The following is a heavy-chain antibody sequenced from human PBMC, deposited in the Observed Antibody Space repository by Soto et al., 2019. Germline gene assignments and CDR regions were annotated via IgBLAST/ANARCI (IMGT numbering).Heavy chain of an antibody. V-gene: IGHV1-58*01. CDR1: GFTFTSSA. CDR3: AADAISQYAFDI. D-gene: IGHD5-12*01. J-gene: IGHJ3*02. CDR2: IVVGSGNT. Sequence: SVKVSCKASGFTFTSSAVQWVRQARGQRLEWIGWIVVGSGNTNYAQKFQERVTITRDMSTSTAYMELSSLRSEDTAVYYCAADAISQYAFDIWGQGTMVTVSS.